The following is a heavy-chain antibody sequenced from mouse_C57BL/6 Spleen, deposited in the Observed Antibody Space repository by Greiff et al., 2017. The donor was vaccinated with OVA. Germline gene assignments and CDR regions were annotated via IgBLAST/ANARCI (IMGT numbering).Heavy chain of an antibody. D-gene: IGHD2-4*01. CDR3: ARGDDYDVRYAMDY. J-gene: IGHJ4*01. CDR1: GYTFTSYW. Sequence: VQLQQPGAELVKPGASVKLSCKASGYTFTSYWMHWVKQRPGQGLEWIGMIHPNSGSTNYNEKFKSKATLTVDKSSSTAYMQLSSLTSEDSAVYYCARGDDYDVRYAMDYWGQGTSVTVSS. V-gene: IGHV1-64*01. CDR2: IHPNSGST.